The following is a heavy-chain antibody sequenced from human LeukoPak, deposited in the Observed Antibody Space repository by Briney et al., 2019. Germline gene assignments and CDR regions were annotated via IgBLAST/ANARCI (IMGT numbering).Heavy chain of an antibody. Sequence: PSETLSLTCTVSGGSSSSYCWSWIRQPPGKGLEWIGYIYTSGNTNYNPSLKSRVTLSVDTSKNQFSLKLSSVTAADTAVYYCASARSNYIDYWGQGTLVTVSS. CDR2: IYTSGNT. CDR3: ASARSNYIDY. V-gene: IGHV4-4*09. D-gene: IGHD3-10*01. CDR1: GGSSSSYC. J-gene: IGHJ4*02.